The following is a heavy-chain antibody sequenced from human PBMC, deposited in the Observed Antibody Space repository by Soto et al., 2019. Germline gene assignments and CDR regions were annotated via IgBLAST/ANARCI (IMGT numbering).Heavy chain of an antibody. J-gene: IGHJ6*02. CDR3: AAGGYSGIGTYYYGMDV. D-gene: IGHD5-12*01. Sequence: KVTCKGSGYSFTSYWIGWVRQIPGKGLEWMGIIYPGDSDTRYSPSFQGQVTISADKSISTAYLQWSSLKASDTAMYYCAAGGYSGIGTYYYGMDVWGQGTTVTVSS. CDR2: IYPGDSDT. V-gene: IGHV5-51*01. CDR1: GYSFTSYW.